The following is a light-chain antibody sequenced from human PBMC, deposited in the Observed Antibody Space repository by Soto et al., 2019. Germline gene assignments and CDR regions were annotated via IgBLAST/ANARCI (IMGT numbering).Light chain of an antibody. CDR2: EVS. CDR3: SSYTSSSTPYV. Sequence: QSALTQPASVSGSPGQSITISCTGTSSDVGGYNYVSWYQQHPGKAPKLLIYEVSHRPSGVSNRFSGSKSGNTASLSITGLQAEDEADYDCSSYTSSSTPYVFGTGTKVTVL. CDR1: SSDVGGYNY. J-gene: IGLJ1*01. V-gene: IGLV2-14*01.